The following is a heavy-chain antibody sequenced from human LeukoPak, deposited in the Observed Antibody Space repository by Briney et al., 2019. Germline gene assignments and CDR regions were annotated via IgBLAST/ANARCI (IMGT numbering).Heavy chain of an antibody. CDR2: INPNSGGT. D-gene: IGHD1-26*01. Sequence: ASVNVYCKASGYTFTGYYMHCVRQAPGQGRQCMGCINPNSGGTNYAQKFQGRVTLTRDTSISTAYMELSSLRSAETDVYYCERGGYSGTEMPNDCWGQGTLVTVSS. CDR1: GYTFTGYY. J-gene: IGHJ4*02. V-gene: IGHV1-2*02. CDR3: ERGGYSGTEMPNDC.